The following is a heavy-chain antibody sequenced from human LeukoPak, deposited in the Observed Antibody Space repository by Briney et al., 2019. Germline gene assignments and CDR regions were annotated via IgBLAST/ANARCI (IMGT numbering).Heavy chain of an antibody. CDR1: RGSISSYY. D-gene: IGHD2-15*01. V-gene: IGHV4-59*08. CDR3: ATIPCSGGSCYAAP. J-gene: IGHJ5*02. CDR2: IYYSGST. Sequence: SETLSLTCPVSRGSISSYYWSWIRQPPGKGLEWIGYIYYSGSTNYNPSLKSRVTISVDTSKNQFSLKLSSVTAADTAVYYCATIPCSGGSCYAAPWGQGTLVTVSS.